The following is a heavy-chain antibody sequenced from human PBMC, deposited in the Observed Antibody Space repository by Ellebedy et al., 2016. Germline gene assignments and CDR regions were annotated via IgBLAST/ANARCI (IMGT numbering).Heavy chain of an antibody. J-gene: IGHJ6*02. V-gene: IGHV3-30*18. CDR3: AKGFFDNYNYGMDV. CDR1: GFTFRTYA. CDR2: TSHDGSKK. D-gene: IGHD3-9*01. Sequence: GGSLRLXXAASGFTFRTYAMHWVRQAPGKGLEWVAVTSHDGSKKEFGDSVRGRYTISRDNFKNILYLQMNNLRGEDTATYYCAKGFFDNYNYGMDVWGRGTTVTVSS.